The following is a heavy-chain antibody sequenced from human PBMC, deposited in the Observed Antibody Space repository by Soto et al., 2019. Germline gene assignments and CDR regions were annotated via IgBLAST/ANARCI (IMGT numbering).Heavy chain of an antibody. CDR3: ARDGYYDILTGYSKFDY. D-gene: IGHD3-9*01. V-gene: IGHV3-30-3*01. J-gene: IGHJ4*02. CDR2: ISYDGSNK. CDR1: GFTFSSYA. Sequence: GGSLRLSCAASGFTFSSYAMHWVHQAPGKGLEWVAVISYDGSNKYYADSVKGRFTISRDNSKNTLYLQMNSLRAEDTAVYYCARDGYYDILTGYSKFDYWGQGTLVTVSS.